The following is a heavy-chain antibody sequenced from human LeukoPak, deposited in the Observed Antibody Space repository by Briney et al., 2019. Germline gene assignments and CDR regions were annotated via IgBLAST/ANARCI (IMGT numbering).Heavy chain of an antibody. J-gene: IGHJ6*03. CDR3: AKGPRATWIQPGGNYMDV. D-gene: IGHD5-18*01. CDR1: GFTFSSYE. Sequence: GGSLRLSCAASGFTFSSYEMNWVRQAPGKGLEWVAVISYDGSNKYYADSVKGRFTISRDNSKNTLYLQMNSLRAEDTAVYYCAKGPRATWIQPGGNYMDVWGKGTTVTVSS. CDR2: ISYDGSNK. V-gene: IGHV3-30*18.